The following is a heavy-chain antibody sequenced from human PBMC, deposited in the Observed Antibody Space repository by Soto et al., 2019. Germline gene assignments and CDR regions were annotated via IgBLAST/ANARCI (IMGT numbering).Heavy chain of an antibody. V-gene: IGHV3-21*06. D-gene: IGHD1-26*01. Sequence: GSLGLSCVVSGVSFSDYSMNGVRQAPGKGLEWVSLITGNSEYKYYAGSVKGRFTVSRDNAKNSLYLQMNSLTVEDTAVYYCARSGELLQTFDSWGQGTLVTVSS. CDR1: GVSFSDYS. CDR2: ITGNSEYK. CDR3: ARSGELLQTFDS. J-gene: IGHJ4*02.